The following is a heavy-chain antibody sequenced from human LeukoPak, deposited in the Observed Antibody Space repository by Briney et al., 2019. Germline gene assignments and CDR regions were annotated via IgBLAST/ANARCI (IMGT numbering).Heavy chain of an antibody. D-gene: IGHD3-22*01. V-gene: IGHV3-21*01. Sequence: PGGSLRLSCAASGFTFSSYSMNWVRQAPGKGLEWVSSISSSSSYIYYADSVKGRFTISRDNAKNSLYLQMNSLRAEDTAVYYCARDNIPYYYDSSGYPRGIAFDIWGQGTMVTVSS. CDR3: ARDNIPYYYDSSGYPRGIAFDI. CDR1: GFTFSSYS. J-gene: IGHJ3*02. CDR2: ISSSSSYI.